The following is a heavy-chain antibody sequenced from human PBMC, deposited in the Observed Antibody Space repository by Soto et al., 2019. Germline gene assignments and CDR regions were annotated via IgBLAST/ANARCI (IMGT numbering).Heavy chain of an antibody. J-gene: IGHJ2*01. CDR2: IDPSDSYT. CDR3: ARPAVAGTNLYFDL. D-gene: IGHD6-19*01. V-gene: IGHV5-10-1*01. CDR1: GYIFTNYW. Sequence: PGESLKISCKGSGYIFTNYWISWVRQTPGKGLGWMGRIDPSDSYTNYSPSFQGHVTISADKSISTAHLQWSSLKASDTAIYYCARPAVAGTNLYFDLWGRGTLVTVSS.